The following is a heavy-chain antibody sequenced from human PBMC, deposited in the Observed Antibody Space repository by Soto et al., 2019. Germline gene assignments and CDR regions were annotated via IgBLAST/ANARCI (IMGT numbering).Heavy chain of an antibody. V-gene: IGHV4-31*03. J-gene: IGHJ4*02. CDR2: IYYSGST. D-gene: IGHD3-10*01. CDR3: AGSGGFGELLSDFDY. Sequence: SETLSLTCTVSGGSISSGGYYWSWIRQHPGKGLEWIGYIYYSGSTYYNPSLKSRVTISVDTSKNQFSLKLSSVTAADTAVYYCAGSGGFGELLSDFDYWGQGTLVTVSS. CDR1: GGSISSGGYY.